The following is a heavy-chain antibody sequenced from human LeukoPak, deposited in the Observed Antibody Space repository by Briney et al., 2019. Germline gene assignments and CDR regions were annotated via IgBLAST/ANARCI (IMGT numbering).Heavy chain of an antibody. Sequence: SETLSLTCTVSGGSISSYYWSWIRQPPGKGLEWIGYIYYSGSTNYNPSLKSRVTISVDSSKNQFSLKLSSVTAADTAVYYCARRGNWGSWYYFDYWGQGTLVTVSS. D-gene: IGHD7-27*01. CDR2: IYYSGST. J-gene: IGHJ4*02. CDR3: ARRGNWGSWYYFDY. CDR1: GGSISSYY. V-gene: IGHV4-59*08.